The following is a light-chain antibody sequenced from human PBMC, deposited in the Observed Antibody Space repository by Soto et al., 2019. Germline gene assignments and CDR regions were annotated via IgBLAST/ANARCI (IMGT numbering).Light chain of an antibody. V-gene: IGLV1-40*01. CDR2: GNF. J-gene: IGLJ2*01. CDR1: TSNIGAGYD. Sequence: QAVLTQPPSVSGAPGQRVTISCTGSTSNIGAGYDVHWYHQLPGTAPKLLIYGNFNRPSGVPDRFSGSKSGTSASLAITGLQAEDEADYYCQSYDGSLSGYVFGGGTKLTVL. CDR3: QSYDGSLSGYV.